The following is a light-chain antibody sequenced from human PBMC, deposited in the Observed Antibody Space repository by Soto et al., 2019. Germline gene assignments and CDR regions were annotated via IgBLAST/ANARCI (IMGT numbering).Light chain of an antibody. V-gene: IGKV1-13*02. CDR1: QGISSA. Sequence: AIQLTQSPSSLSASVGDRVTITCRASQGISSALAWYQQKPGKAPKLLIYDASSLESGVPPRFSGSGSGTEFTITISSLQPDDFATYYCQQYYRRATFGQGTKVDIK. CDR3: QQYYRRAT. J-gene: IGKJ1*01. CDR2: DAS.